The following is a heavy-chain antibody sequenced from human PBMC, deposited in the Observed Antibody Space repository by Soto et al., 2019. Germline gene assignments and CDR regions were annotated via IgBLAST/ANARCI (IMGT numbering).Heavy chain of an antibody. D-gene: IGHD3-10*01. CDR3: AKPPGGRNAFDI. CDR2: ISGSGGST. Sequence: GSLRLSCAASGFTFSSYAMSWVRQAPGKGLEWVSAISGSGGSTYYADSVKGRFTISRDNSKNTLYLQMNSLRAEDTAVYYCAKPPGGRNAFDIWGQGTMVTVSS. V-gene: IGHV3-23*01. CDR1: GFTFSSYA. J-gene: IGHJ3*02.